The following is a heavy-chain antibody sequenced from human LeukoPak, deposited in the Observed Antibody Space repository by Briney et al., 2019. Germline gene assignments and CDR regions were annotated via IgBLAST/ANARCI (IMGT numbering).Heavy chain of an antibody. D-gene: IGHD2-15*01. V-gene: IGHV3-30*12. CDR2: IEYDGSSE. CDR1: GFTFSSHG. CDR3: ARVLVAFDI. Sequence: GGSLRLSCAASGFTFSSHGMHWVRQAPGKGLEWVAFIEYDGSSEYYADSVKGRFTISRDNSKNTLYLQMNSLRAEDTAVYYCARVLVAFDIWGQGTMVTVSS. J-gene: IGHJ3*02.